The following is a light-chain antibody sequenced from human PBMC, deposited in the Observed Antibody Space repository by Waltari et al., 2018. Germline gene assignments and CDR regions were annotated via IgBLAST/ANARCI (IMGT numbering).Light chain of an antibody. V-gene: IGLV1-47*01. CDR3: AAWDDSLSGGV. J-gene: IGLJ3*02. CDR1: RSNTGSNY. Sequence: QSVLTQPPSASGTPGQRVTISCSGSRSNTGSNYVYWYQQLPGTAPKLLIYRNNQRPSGVPDRFSGSKSGTSASLAISGLRSEDEADYYCAAWDDSLSGGVFGGGTKLTVL. CDR2: RNN.